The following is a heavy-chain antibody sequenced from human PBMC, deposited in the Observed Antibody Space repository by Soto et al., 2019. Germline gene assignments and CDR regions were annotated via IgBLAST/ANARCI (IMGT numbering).Heavy chain of an antibody. V-gene: IGHV6-1*01. CDR1: GDSVSSNSAA. CDR3: ARTDPYCGGDCYSSYYYYYGMDV. Sequence: QSQTLSLTCAISGDSVSSNSAAWNWIRQSPSRGLEWLGRTYYRSKWYNDYAVSVKSRITINPDTSKNQFSLQLNSVTPEDTAVYYCARTDPYCGGDCYSSYYYYYGMDVWGQGTTVTVSS. CDR2: TYYRSKWYN. J-gene: IGHJ6*02. D-gene: IGHD2-21*02.